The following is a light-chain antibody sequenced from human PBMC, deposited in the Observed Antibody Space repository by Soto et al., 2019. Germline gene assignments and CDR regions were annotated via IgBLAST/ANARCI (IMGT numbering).Light chain of an antibody. CDR2: GAS. CDR1: QALNTR. J-gene: IGKJ1*01. V-gene: IGKV3-20*01. Sequence: EIVLTQSPATLSAFPGDRVTLSCRASQALNTRLAWYQHKPGQAPRLLIYGASSRATGIPDRFSGSGSGTDFTLTISRLEPEDFAVYYCQQFGSSPRTFGQGTKVDIK. CDR3: QQFGSSPRT.